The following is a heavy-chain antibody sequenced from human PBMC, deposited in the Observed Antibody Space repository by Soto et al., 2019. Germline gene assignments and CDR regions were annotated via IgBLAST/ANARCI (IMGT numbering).Heavy chain of an antibody. V-gene: IGHV1-46*03. CDR3: ARDCRYPPNYYYYYYMDV. CDR2: INPSGGST. D-gene: IGHD3-16*02. CDR1: GYTFTSYY. J-gene: IGHJ6*03. Sequence: ASVKVSCKASGYTFTSYYMHWVRQAPGQGLEWMGIINPSGGSTSYAQKFQGRVTMTRDTSTSTVYMELGSLRSEDTAVYYCARDCRYPPNYYYYYYMDVWGKGTTVTVSS.